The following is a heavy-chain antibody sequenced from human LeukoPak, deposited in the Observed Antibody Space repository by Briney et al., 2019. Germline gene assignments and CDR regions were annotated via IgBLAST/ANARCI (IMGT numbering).Heavy chain of an antibody. Sequence: GGSLRLSCAASGFTFENYWMIWVRQAPGKGLEWVAHIKEGGSEKYYADSVEGRFTISRDNAKNSLYLEMNGLRVEDTAVYYCARGGSRGSLDNWGRGALVTVSS. CDR1: GFTFENYW. J-gene: IGHJ4*02. D-gene: IGHD1-26*01. V-gene: IGHV3-7*04. CDR2: IKEGGSEK. CDR3: ARGGSRGSLDN.